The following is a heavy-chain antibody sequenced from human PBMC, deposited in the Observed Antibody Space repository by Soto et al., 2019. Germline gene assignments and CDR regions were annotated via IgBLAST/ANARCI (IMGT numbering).Heavy chain of an antibody. Sequence: EVQLVESGGGFVQPGESLRLSCAASGFTFSLSAMSWVRQAPGRGLEWVSSISGGGSSTDYAESVKGRFTISRDNSKNTVHLQMNSLRAADTAVYYCAKGPEYDILTGCDFWGQGALVTVSS. CDR1: GFTFSLSA. CDR2: ISGGGSST. J-gene: IGHJ4*02. D-gene: IGHD3-9*01. CDR3: AKGPEYDILTGCDF. V-gene: IGHV3-23*04.